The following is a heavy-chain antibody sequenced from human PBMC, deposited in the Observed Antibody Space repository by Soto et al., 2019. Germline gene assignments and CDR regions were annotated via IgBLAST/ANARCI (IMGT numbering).Heavy chain of an antibody. CDR3: ARESYYGSGATVVAY. V-gene: IGHV4-4*02. CDR1: GGSISSSNW. J-gene: IGHJ4*02. D-gene: IGHD3-10*01. Sequence: SETLSLTCAVSGGSISSSNWWSWVRQPPGKGLEWIGEIYHSGTTIYSPSLKSRVTMSVDTSKNQFSLKVNSVTAADTAVYYCARESYYGSGATVVAYWGQGTLVTVSS. CDR2: IYHSGTT.